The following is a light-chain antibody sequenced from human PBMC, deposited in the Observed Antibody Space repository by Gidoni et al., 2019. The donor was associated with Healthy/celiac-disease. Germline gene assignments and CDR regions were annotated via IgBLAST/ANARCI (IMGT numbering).Light chain of an antibody. CDR1: QSVSSSY. CDR3: QQYGSSIT. J-gene: IGKJ3*01. CDR2: GAS. Sequence: EIVLTQSPGTLSLSPGERATLSCRASQSVSSSYLAWYQQKPGQAPRLLIYGASSRAPGIPDRFSGSGSGTDFTLTISRLEPEDFAVYYCQQYGSSITFXPXTKVDIK. V-gene: IGKV3-20*01.